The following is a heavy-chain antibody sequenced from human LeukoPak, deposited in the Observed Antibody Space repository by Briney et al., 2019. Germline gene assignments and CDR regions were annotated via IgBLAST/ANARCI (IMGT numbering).Heavy chain of an antibody. CDR2: TIPIFGTA. Sequence: ASVTVSFKASGGTFRIYATSWVRQPPGQGLDWMGGTIPIFGTANYAEKFQGRVTITADESTSTAYMELSSLRSEDTAVYYCARALFGRPPSYYFVYWGQGTLVTVSS. CDR3: ARALFGRPPSYYFVY. D-gene: IGHD3-10*02. J-gene: IGHJ4*02. V-gene: IGHV1-69*13. CDR1: GGTFRIYA.